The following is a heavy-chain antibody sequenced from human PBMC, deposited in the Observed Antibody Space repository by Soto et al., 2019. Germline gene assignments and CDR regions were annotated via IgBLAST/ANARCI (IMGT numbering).Heavy chain of an antibody. CDR3: AASAYCGGDCYSPYYYYGMDV. CDR2: INPNSGGT. V-gene: IGHV1-2*02. CDR1: GYTFTGYY. D-gene: IGHD2-21*02. J-gene: IGHJ6*02. Sequence: QVQLVQSGAEVKKPGASVKVSCKASGYTFTGYYMHWVRQAPGQGLEWMGWINPNSGGTNYAQKFQERVTITRDMSTSTAYMELSSLRSEDTAVYYCAASAYCGGDCYSPYYYYGMDVWGQGTTVTVSS.